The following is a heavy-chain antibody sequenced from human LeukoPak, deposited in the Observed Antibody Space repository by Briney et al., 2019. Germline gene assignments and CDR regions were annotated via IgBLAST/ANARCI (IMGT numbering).Heavy chain of an antibody. CDR1: GYTFTGYH. Sequence: GASVKVSCKASGYTFTGYHMHWVRQAPGQGLEWMGWINVKTGDTVYAQNFQGRITVTRETSISTGYMELSRLTSDDTAVYYCARVGIAETGNYDLDVWGQGTAVTVS. V-gene: IGHV1-2*02. CDR3: ARVGIAETGNYDLDV. D-gene: IGHD6-13*01. J-gene: IGHJ6*02. CDR2: INVKTGDT.